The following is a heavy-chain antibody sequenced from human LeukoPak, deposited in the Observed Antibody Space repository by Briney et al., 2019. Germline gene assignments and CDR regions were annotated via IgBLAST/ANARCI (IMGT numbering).Heavy chain of an antibody. Sequence: PSETLSLTCNVSGGSISSYYWSWIRQPPGKGLEWIGYIYYSGSTNYNPSLKSRVTISVDTSKNQFSLKLSSVTAADTAVYYCARDRGHILTYFDYWGQGTLVTVSS. CDR3: ARDRGHILTYFDY. D-gene: IGHD3-9*01. J-gene: IGHJ4*02. CDR2: IYYSGST. V-gene: IGHV4-59*01. CDR1: GGSISSYY.